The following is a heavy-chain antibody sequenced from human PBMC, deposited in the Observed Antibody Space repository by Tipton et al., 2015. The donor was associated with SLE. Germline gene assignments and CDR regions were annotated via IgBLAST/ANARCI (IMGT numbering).Heavy chain of an antibody. V-gene: IGHV4-59*11. Sequence: TLSLTCTVSGGSISSHYWSWIRRPPGKGLEWIGYIYYSGGISYNPSLKSRVTISVDASKNQFSLKLSSVTAADTAVYYCARENTAMVYWGQGTLVTVSS. CDR2: IYYSGGI. J-gene: IGHJ4*02. CDR1: GGSISSHY. CDR3: ARENTAMVY. D-gene: IGHD5-18*01.